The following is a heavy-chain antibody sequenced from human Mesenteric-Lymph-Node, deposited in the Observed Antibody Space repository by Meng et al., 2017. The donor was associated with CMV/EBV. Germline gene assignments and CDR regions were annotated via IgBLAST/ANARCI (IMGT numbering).Heavy chain of an antibody. CDR3: ARGALGSFDL. J-gene: IGHJ2*01. CDR2: IYHNGYT. Sequence: CTVSGGSVSSDSYHWTWIRQLPGKGLECLGYIYHNGYTNYNPSLKSRVTISVDTSRNQFSLKLTSVTAADTAVYYCARGALGSFDLWGRGTLVTVSS. CDR1: GGSVSSDSYH. V-gene: IGHV4-61*01. D-gene: IGHD3-16*01.